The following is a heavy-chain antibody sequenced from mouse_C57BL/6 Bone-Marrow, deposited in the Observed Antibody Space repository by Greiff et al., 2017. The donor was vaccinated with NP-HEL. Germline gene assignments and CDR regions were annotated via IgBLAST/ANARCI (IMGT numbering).Heavy chain of an antibody. D-gene: IGHD1-1*01. CDR1: GYTFTDYN. J-gene: IGHJ3*01. CDR3: ARSGYYGSSYKFAY. Sequence: EVQLQQSGPELVKPGASVKMSCKASGYTFTDYNMHWVKQSHGKSLEWIGYINPNNGGTSYNQKFKGKATLTVNKSSSTAYMELRSLTSEDSAVYYCARSGYYGSSYKFAYWGQGTLVTVSA. V-gene: IGHV1-22*01. CDR2: INPNNGGT.